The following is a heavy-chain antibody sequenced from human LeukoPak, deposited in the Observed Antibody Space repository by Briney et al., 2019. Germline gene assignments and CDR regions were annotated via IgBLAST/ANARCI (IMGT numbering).Heavy chain of an antibody. CDR1: GITLSNYG. J-gene: IGHJ5*02. D-gene: IGHD3-9*01. CDR2: IKQDGSEK. Sequence: PGGSLRLSCAVSGITLSNYGMSWVRQAPGKGLEWVANIKQDGSEKYYVDSVKGRFTISRDNAKNSLYLQMNSLRAEDTAVYYCAREEGYYDILTGYYVWFDPWGQGTLVTVSS. CDR3: AREEGYYDILTGYYVWFDP. V-gene: IGHV3-7*01.